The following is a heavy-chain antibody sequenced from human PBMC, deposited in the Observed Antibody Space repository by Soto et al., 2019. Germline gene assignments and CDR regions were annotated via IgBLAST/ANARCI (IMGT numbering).Heavy chain of an antibody. Sequence: QVQLQESGPGLVKPSETLSLTCTVSRGSISSYYWNWIRQPAGKELEWIGHMYTTGSTNYNPSLKSRVTMSVDTSKNQFSLKLSSVTAADTAVYFCARAHGAARHHLYFDLWGRGTLVTVSS. CDR3: ARAHGAARHHLYFDL. D-gene: IGHD6-6*01. CDR2: MYTTGST. CDR1: RGSISSYY. J-gene: IGHJ2*01. V-gene: IGHV4-4*07.